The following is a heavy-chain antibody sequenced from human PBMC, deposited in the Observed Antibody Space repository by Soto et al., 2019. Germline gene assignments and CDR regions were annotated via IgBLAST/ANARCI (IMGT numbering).Heavy chain of an antibody. V-gene: IGHV4-59*01. J-gene: IGHJ5*02. CDR1: GASMSPSY. Sequence: SETLSLTCTVSGASMSPSYWSWIRQPPGRGLEWIGYIYYDGNTNYNPSLKSRVTMSVDTSRNQFSLILRSMTAADTAVYYCARGGWSVDPWGQGTLVTVSS. CDR3: ARGGWSVDP. CDR2: IYYDGNT. D-gene: IGHD6-19*01.